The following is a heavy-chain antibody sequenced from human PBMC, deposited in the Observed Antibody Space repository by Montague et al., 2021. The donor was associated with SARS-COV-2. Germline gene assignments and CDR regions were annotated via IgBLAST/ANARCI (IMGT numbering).Heavy chain of an antibody. Sequence: SETLSLTCTVSGGSIITSNYYWGWLRQPPGKGLEWIGSGDYSGSTSYNPSLTSRVTISVDTSKNRFSLKLTSVTAADTAVYYCARHVGRGPGAMAWFDPWGQGTLVTVSS. CDR3: ARHVGRGPGAMAWFDP. CDR1: GGSIITSNYY. J-gene: IGHJ5*02. V-gene: IGHV4-39*01. CDR2: GDYSGST. D-gene: IGHD2-2*01.